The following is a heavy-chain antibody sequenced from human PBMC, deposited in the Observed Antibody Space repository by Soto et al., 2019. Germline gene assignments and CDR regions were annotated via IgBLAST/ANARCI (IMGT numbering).Heavy chain of an antibody. J-gene: IGHJ4*02. CDR2: IFYNGKTT. CDR1: GASVSSGSYY. D-gene: IGHD1-26*01. Sequence: QVQLQESCPGVVKPSETLSLSCTVSGASVSSGSYYWTWIRQPPAKGLEWVGYIFYNGKTTNYNPSLKSRVTISVDTSKNQFSLKMSSVTAADTAFYYCARVYSGSYGQNDWGQGTLVTVSA. CDR3: ARVYSGSYGQND. V-gene: IGHV4-61*01.